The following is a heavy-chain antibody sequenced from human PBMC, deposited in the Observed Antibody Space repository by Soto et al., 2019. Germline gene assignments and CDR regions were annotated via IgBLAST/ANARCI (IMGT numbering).Heavy chain of an antibody. CDR1: GITFGSRA. D-gene: IGHD1-26*01. Sequence: VQLLASGGDLVQPGGSLRLSCVASGITFGSRAMSWVRQAPGKGLEWVAVISYDGSNKFYADSVKGRFSISRDNSKNTLYVQMNSLRAEDTAVFYCARSGGSYFGPFDSWGQGTLVTVSS. J-gene: IGHJ4*02. V-gene: IGHV3-30-3*01. CDR2: ISYDGSNK. CDR3: ARSGGSYFGPFDS.